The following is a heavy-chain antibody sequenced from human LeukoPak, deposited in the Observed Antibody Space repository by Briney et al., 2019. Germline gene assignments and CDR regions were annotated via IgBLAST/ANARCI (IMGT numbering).Heavy chain of an antibody. V-gene: IGHV4-34*01. D-gene: IGHD2-21*02. CDR2: INHSGST. Sequence: SETLSLTCAVYGGSFSGYYWSWIRQPPGKGLEWIGEINHSGSTNYNPSLKSRVTISVDTSKNQFSLKLSSVTAADTAVYYCARNEEVMTGIGYFQHWGQGTLVTVSS. CDR3: ARNEEVMTGIGYFQH. CDR1: GGSFSGYY. J-gene: IGHJ1*01.